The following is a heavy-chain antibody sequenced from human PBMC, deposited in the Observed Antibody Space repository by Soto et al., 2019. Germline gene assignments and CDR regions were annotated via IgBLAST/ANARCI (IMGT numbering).Heavy chain of an antibody. CDR3: ARGSIRDGYKDYYYYGMDV. J-gene: IGHJ6*02. D-gene: IGHD5-12*01. V-gene: IGHV1-69*02. CDR2: IIPILGIA. CDR1: VGTFSSYT. Sequence: QVQLVQSGAEVKKPGSSVKVSCKASVGTFSSYTISWVRQAPGQGLEWMGRIIPILGIANYAQKFQGRGTITADKSTSTAYMELSSLRSEDTAVYYCARGSIRDGYKDYYYYGMDVWGQGTTVTVSS.